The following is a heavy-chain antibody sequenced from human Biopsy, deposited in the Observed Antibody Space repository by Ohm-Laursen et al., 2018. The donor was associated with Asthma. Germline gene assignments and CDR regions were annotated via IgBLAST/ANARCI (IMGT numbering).Heavy chain of an antibody. Sequence: PSQTLSLTCTVSGFSLSRGASSWICFLHPPVPVLALLGSISSIGSPYYNPSLKSRVAISLDTSKNQFSLKLSSVTAADTAVYFCARRGGVRRYFDYWGQGTLVTVSS. CDR1: GFSLSRGASS. CDR3: ARRGGVRRYFDY. J-gene: IGHJ4*02. V-gene: IGHV4-30-4*01. D-gene: IGHD3-16*01. CDR2: ISSIGSP.